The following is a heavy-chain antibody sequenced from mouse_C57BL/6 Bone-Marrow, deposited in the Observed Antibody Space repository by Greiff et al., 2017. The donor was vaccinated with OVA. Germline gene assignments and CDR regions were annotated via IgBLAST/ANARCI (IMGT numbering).Heavy chain of an antibody. CDR2: ILPSIGRT. Sequence: QVQLQQSGSELRSPGSSVKLSCKDFDSEVFPIAYMSWVRQKPGHGFEWIGGILPSIGRTIYGEKFEDKATLDADTLSNTAYLELNSLTSEDSDIYYCAREGAVVATNWYFDVWGTGTTVTVSS. J-gene: IGHJ1*03. CDR3: AREGAVVATNWYFDV. V-gene: IGHV15-2*01. D-gene: IGHD1-1*01. CDR1: DSEVFPIAY.